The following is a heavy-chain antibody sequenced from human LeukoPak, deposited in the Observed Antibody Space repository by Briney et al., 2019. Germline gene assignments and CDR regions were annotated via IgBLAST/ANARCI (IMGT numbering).Heavy chain of an antibody. V-gene: IGHV4-59*01. CDR3: ARYSEDAFDI. CDR1: GGSISSYY. CDR2: IYYSGST. J-gene: IGHJ3*02. Sequence: SETLSLTCTVSGGSISSYYWSWIRQPPGKGLEWIGYIYYSGSTYYNPSLRSRVTISVDTSKNQFSLKLSSVTAADTAVYYCARYSEDAFDIWGQGTMVTVSS. D-gene: IGHD2-15*01.